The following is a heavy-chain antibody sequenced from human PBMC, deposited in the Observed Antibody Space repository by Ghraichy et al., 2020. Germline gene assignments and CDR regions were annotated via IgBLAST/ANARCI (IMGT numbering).Heavy chain of an antibody. J-gene: IGHJ4*02. D-gene: IGHD1-26*01. CDR1: GGSISSSSYY. V-gene: IGHV4-39*01. Sequence: SETLSLTCTVSGGSISSSSYYWGWIRQPPGKGLEWIGSIYYSGSTYYNPSLKSRVTISVDTSKNQFSLKLSSVTAADTAVYYCARLMGSGSKRGSFDYWGQGTLVTVSS. CDR3: ARLMGSGSKRGSFDY. CDR2: IYYSGST.